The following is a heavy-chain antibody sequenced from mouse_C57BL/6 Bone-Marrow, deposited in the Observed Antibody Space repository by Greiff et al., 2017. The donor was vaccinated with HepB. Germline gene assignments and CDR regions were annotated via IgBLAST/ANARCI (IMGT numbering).Heavy chain of an antibody. CDR2: IRNKANNHAT. D-gene: IGHD2-1*01. CDR1: GFTFSDAW. V-gene: IGHV6-6*01. CDR3: TRRDGKEYYYAMDY. Sequence: EVKVEESGGGLVQPGGSMKLSCAASGFTFSDAWMDWVRQSPEKGLEWVAEIRNKANNHATYYAESVKGRFTISRDDSKSSVYLQMNSLRAEDTVIYYCTRRDGKEYYYAMDYWGQGTSVTVSS. J-gene: IGHJ4*01.